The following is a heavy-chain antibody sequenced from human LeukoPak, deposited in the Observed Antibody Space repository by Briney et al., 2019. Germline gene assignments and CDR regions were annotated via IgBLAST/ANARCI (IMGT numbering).Heavy chain of an antibody. CDR2: ISGTGGTT. CDR3: TKALAELCGGDCSADY. Sequence: GGSLRLSCAASRFTFSNYAMNWVRQAPGKGLEWVSGISGTGGTTYYADSMKGRFTISRDNSKNTLYLQMNSLRAEDTAVYYCTKALAELCGGDCSADYWGQGTLVTVSS. V-gene: IGHV3-23*01. D-gene: IGHD2-21*02. J-gene: IGHJ4*02. CDR1: RFTFSNYA.